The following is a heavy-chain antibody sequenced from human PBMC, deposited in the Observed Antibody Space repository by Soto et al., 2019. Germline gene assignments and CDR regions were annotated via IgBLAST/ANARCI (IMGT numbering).Heavy chain of an antibody. CDR2: INPSGGST. D-gene: IGHD6-13*01. J-gene: IGHJ4*02. CDR3: ASGATLDIAAAGDLDY. CDR1: VYTFTSYY. V-gene: IGHV1-46*03. Sequence: SLNLYCKAAVYTFTSYYIHCVRNTPGQGLEWMGIINPSGGSTSYAQKFQGRVTMTRDTSTSTVYMELSSLRSEDTAVYYCASGATLDIAAAGDLDYWGKGTLVTVS.